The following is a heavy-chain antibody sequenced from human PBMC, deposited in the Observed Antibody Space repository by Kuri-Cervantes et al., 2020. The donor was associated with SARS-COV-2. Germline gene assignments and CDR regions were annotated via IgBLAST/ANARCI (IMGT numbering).Heavy chain of an antibody. CDR2: ISSSDESR. CDR3: ARLHLGADFEVDY. CDR1: GFSFSDYC. Sequence: GGSLRLSCAASGFSFSDYCMSWIRQAPGKGLEWVSCISSSDESRHYADSVKGRFTISRDNAKNSLYLQMNSLRAEDTAVYYCARLHLGADFEVDYWGQGTLVTVSS. V-gene: IGHV3-11*04. D-gene: IGHD3-3*01. J-gene: IGHJ4*02.